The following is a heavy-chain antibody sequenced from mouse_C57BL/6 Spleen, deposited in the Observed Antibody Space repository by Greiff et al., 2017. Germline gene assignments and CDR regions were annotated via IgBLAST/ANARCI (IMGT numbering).Heavy chain of an antibody. Sequence: EVNVVESGGGLVQPKGSLKLSCAASGFSFNTYAMNWVRQAPGKGLEWVARIRSKSNNYATYYADSVKDRFTISRDDSEIMIYLQMNNLKTEDTAMYYCVRHYYGSSYYAMDYWGQGTSVTVSS. CDR3: VRHYYGSSYYAMDY. J-gene: IGHJ4*01. V-gene: IGHV10-1*01. D-gene: IGHD1-1*01. CDR2: IRSKSNNYAT. CDR1: GFSFNTYA.